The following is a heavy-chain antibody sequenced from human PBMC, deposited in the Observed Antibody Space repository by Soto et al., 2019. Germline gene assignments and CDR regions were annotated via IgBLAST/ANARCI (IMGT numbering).Heavy chain of an antibody. CDR1: GFTFSSYA. D-gene: IGHD6-13*01. CDR2: LSGSGGST. V-gene: IGHV3-23*01. J-gene: IGHJ6*02. Sequence: GGSLRLSCAASGFTFSSYAMSWVRQAPGKGLEWVSALSGSGGSTYYADSVKGRFTISRDNSKNTRYLQTNSLRAEDTAVYYCAKAGRSSSLGDYYGMDVWGQGTTVTVSS. CDR3: AKAGRSSSLGDYYGMDV.